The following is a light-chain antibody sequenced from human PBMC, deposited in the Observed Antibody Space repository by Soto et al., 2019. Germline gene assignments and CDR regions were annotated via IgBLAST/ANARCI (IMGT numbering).Light chain of an antibody. V-gene: IGKV3-20*01. CDR3: QQYGSSHF. CDR2: GAS. J-gene: IGKJ4*01. Sequence: EIVLTQSPGTLSLSPGERATLSCRASQSVSSSYLAWYQQKPGQAPRLLIYGASSRATGIPDRFSGSGSGTDLTLTISRLEPEDFAVYYCQQYGSSHFFGGGTKVEIK. CDR1: QSVSSSY.